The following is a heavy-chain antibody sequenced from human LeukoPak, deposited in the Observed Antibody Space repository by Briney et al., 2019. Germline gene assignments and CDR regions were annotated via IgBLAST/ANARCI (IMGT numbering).Heavy chain of an antibody. CDR1: GGSISSSSYY. CDR2: IYYSGST. Sequence: PSETLSLTCTVSGGSISSSSYYRGWIRQPPGKGLEWIGSIYYSGSTYYNPSLKSRVTISVDTSKNQFSLKLSSVTAADTAVYYCARMVRGEVYYFDYWGQGTLVTVSS. J-gene: IGHJ4*02. CDR3: ARMVRGEVYYFDY. V-gene: IGHV4-39*01. D-gene: IGHD3-10*01.